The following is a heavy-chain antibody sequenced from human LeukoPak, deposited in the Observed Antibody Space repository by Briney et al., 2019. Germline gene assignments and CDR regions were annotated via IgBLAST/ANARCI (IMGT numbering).Heavy chain of an antibody. J-gene: IGHJ4*02. CDR3: AKDRTMVRAIFDY. CDR1: GGSISSSSYY. D-gene: IGHD3-10*01. V-gene: IGHV3-11*01. CDR2: ISSSGSTI. Sequence: LSLTCTVSGGSISSSSYYWGWIRQPPGKGLEWVSYISSSGSTIYYADSVKGRFTISRDNAKNSLYLQMNSLRAEDTAVYYCAKDRTMVRAIFDYWGQGTLVTVSS.